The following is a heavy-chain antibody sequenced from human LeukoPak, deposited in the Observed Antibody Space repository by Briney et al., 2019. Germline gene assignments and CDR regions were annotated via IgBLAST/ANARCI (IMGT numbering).Heavy chain of an antibody. Sequence: EPGGSLRLSCAASGFTFSSYAMSWVRQAPGKGLEWVSAISGSGGSTYYADSVKGRFTISRDNSKNTLYLQMNSLRAEDTAVYYCAKGGQGYSYVSAIDYWGQGTLVTASS. CDR3: AKGGQGYSYVSAIDY. J-gene: IGHJ4*02. CDR1: GFTFSSYA. D-gene: IGHD5-18*01. CDR2: ISGSGGST. V-gene: IGHV3-23*01.